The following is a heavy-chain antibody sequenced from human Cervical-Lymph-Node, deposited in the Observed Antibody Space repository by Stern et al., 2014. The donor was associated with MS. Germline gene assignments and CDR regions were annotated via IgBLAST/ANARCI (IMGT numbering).Heavy chain of an antibody. CDR1: GYTFTIYA. J-gene: IGHJ3*02. D-gene: IGHD3-16*01. Sequence: QVQLVQSGSELKKPGASVKGSCKTSGYTFTIYAMNWVRQAPGQGLAWMGWINTNTGNPTYAQAFTGRIVFSLATSVSTAYMQINSLKAEDTAVYYCARGGSTDAFDIWGQGTMVTVSS. CDR2: INTNTGNP. V-gene: IGHV7-4-1*02. CDR3: ARGGSTDAFDI.